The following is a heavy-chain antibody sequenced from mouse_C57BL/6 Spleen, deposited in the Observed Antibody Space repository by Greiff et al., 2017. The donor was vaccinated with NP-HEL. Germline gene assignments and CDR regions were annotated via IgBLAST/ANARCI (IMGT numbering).Heavy chain of an antibody. J-gene: IGHJ1*03. V-gene: IGHV1-50*01. D-gene: IGHD1-1*01. Sequence: QVQLQQPGAELVKPGASVKLSCKASGYTFTSYWMQWVKQRPGQGLEWIGEIDPSDSYTNYNQKFKGKATLTVDTSSSTAYTQLSSLTSEDSAVYYCARYYGSTYWYFDVWGTGTTVTVSS. CDR1: GYTFTSYW. CDR3: ARYYGSTYWYFDV. CDR2: IDPSDSYT.